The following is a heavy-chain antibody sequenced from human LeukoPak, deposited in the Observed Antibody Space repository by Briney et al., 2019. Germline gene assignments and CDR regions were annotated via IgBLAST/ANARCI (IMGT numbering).Heavy chain of an antibody. D-gene: IGHD3-22*01. J-gene: IGHJ4*02. CDR2: TYYRSKWFN. CDR1: GDSVSSNSAA. CDR3: ASNYYDSSGYYYTDY. Sequence: SQALSLTFAISGDSVSSNSAAWNWIRQSPSRGLEWLGRTYYRSKWFNDYAVSVKGRITINPDTSKNQFSLQLNSVTPEGTAVYYCASNYYDSSGYYYTDYWGQGTLVTVSS. V-gene: IGHV6-1*01.